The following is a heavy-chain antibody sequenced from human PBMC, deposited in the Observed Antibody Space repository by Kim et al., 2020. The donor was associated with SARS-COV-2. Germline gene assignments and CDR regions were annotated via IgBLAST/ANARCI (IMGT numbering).Heavy chain of an antibody. CDR2: IGPDGSEQ. D-gene: IGHD3-10*01. J-gene: IGHJ4*02. Sequence: GGSLRLSCAVSGFTFSTYWMIWVRQAPGKGLEWMASIGPDGSEQFYVDSVKGRFTISRDNARKSLYLQLNSLNGDDTAVYYWAGGGYWGQGTLVTVSS. CDR1: GFTFSTYW. CDR3: AGGGY. V-gene: IGHV3-7*01.